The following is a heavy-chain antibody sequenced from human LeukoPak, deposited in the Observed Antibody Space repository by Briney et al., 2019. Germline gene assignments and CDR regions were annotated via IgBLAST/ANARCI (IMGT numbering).Heavy chain of an antibody. CDR2: INHSGST. Sequence: KPSETLSLTCAVYGGSFSGYYWGWIRQPPGKGLEWIGEINHSGSTNYNPSLKSRVTISVDTSKNQFSLKLSSVTAADTAVYYCARGGGVAGSDFAEAFDIWGQGTMVTVSS. D-gene: IGHD6-19*01. CDR1: GGSFSGYY. CDR3: ARGGGVAGSDFAEAFDI. V-gene: IGHV4-34*01. J-gene: IGHJ3*02.